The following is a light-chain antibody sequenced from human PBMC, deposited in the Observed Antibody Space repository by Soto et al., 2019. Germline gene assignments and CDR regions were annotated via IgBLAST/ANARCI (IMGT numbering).Light chain of an antibody. Sequence: QSVLTQPPSASGTPGQRVTISCSGSRSNIGSNTVNWYQQLPGSAPKLLIYSNNQRPSGVPDRFSGSKSGTSASLAISGLQSEDESDYSCAAWDDSLNGFYVFGTGTKLTVL. CDR3: AAWDDSLNGFYV. J-gene: IGLJ1*01. CDR1: RSNIGSNT. CDR2: SNN. V-gene: IGLV1-44*01.